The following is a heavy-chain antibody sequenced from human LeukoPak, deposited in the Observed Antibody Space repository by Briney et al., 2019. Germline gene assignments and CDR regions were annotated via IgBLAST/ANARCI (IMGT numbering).Heavy chain of an antibody. CDR3: AKVSPRYFDSSGYHFFDY. J-gene: IGHJ4*02. V-gene: IGHV3-21*04. CDR1: GFTFSSYN. Sequence: GGSLRLSCAASGFTFSSYNMNWVRQAPGKGLEWVSSISSGSSYIYYADSVKGRFTVSRDNSKNTLYMQMNTLRAEDTAVFYCAKVSPRYFDSSGYHFFDYWGQGTLVTVSS. D-gene: IGHD3-22*01. CDR2: ISSGSSYI.